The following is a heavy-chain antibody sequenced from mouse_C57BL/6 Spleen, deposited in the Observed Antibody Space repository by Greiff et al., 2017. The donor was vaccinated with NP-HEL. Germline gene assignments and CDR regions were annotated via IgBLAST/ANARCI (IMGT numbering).Heavy chain of an antibody. CDR2: INIDCGST. CDR1: EYEFPSHD. V-gene: IGHV5-2*01. J-gene: IGHJ4*01. Sequence: EVQLVESGGGLVQPGESLKLSCESNEYEFPSHDMSWVRKTPEKRLELVAAINIDCGSTYYPDTMESRFIISRDNTKKTRYLQMSSLRSEDTALYYCARHGKGDAMDYWGQGTSVTVSS. CDR3: ARHGKGDAMDY.